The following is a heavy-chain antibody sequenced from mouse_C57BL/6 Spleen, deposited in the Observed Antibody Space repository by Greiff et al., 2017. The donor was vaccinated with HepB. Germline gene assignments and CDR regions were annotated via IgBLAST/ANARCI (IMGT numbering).Heavy chain of an antibody. CDR1: GYTFTSYW. J-gene: IGHJ4*01. V-gene: IGHV1-53*01. Sequence: VQLQQPGTELVKPGASVKLSCKASGYTFTSYWMHWVKQRPGQGLEWIGNINPSNGGTNYNEKFKSKATLTVDKSSSTAYMQLSSLTSEDSAVYYCARSRITRGYYYAMDYWGQGTSVTVSS. CDR3: ARSRITRGYYYAMDY. D-gene: IGHD1-1*01. CDR2: INPSNGGT.